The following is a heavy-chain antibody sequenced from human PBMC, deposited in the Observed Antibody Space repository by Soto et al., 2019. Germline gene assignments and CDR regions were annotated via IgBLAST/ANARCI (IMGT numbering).Heavy chain of an antibody. CDR1: WVSLSTSGMC. J-gene: IGHJ4*02. CDR2: IDWDDDK. Sequence: SGPTLVNPTQTLTLTCTFSWVSLSTSGMCVSWIRQPPGKALEWLARIDWDDDKYYSTSLKTRLTISKDASKNQVVLTMTNMDPVDTATYYCARMVGPSSSSSIDYWGQGTLVTVSS. D-gene: IGHD6-6*01. V-gene: IGHV2-70*11. CDR3: ARMVGPSSSSSIDY.